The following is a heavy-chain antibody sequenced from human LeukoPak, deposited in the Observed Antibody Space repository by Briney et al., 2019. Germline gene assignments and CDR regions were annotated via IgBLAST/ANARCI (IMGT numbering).Heavy chain of an antibody. CDR2: ISYDGSNK. CDR3: ARGSGTTGPRDY. V-gene: IGHV3-30*03. J-gene: IGHJ4*02. D-gene: IGHD1-1*01. Sequence: PGGSLRLSCAASGFTFSGNGMNWVRQAPGKGLEWVAVISYDGSNKYYADSVKGRFTTSRDNSKNTLYLQMNSLRSEDTAVYYCARGSGTTGPRDYWGQGTMVTVSS. CDR1: GFTFSGNG.